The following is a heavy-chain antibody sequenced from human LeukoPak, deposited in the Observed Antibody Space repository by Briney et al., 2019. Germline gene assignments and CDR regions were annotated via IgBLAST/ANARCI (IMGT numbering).Heavy chain of an antibody. CDR3: ARDRYGRDAFDI. D-gene: IGHD4-17*01. Sequence: PGGSLRLSCAASGFTFIRHLLSWVRQAPARGLAGVANIKQDGSEKYYVDSVKGRFTISRDNAKNSLYLQMNSLRAEDTAVYYCARDRYGRDAFDIWGQGTMVTVFS. J-gene: IGHJ3*02. V-gene: IGHV3-7*03. CDR1: GFTFIRHL. CDR2: IKQDGSEK.